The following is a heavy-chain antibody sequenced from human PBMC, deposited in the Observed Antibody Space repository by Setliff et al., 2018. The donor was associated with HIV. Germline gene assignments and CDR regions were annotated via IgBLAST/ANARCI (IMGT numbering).Heavy chain of an antibody. D-gene: IGHD5-18*01. CDR2: MNPNSGNT. J-gene: IGHJ6*03. Sequence: ASVKVSCKAPGYTFTSYDINWVRQAAGQGLEWVGWMNPNSGNTGYAQNFQGRVTMTRDTSISTAYMELSSLRSEDTAVYYCARASWIQPLNYYYYMDVWGKGTTVTVSS. CDR3: ARASWIQPLNYYYYMDV. V-gene: IGHV1-8*02. CDR1: GYTFTSYD.